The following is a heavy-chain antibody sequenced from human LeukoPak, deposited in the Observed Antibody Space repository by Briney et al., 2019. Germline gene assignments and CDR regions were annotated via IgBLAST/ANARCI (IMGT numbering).Heavy chain of an antibody. J-gene: IGHJ5*02. CDR2: TSHDGSNK. D-gene: IGHD3/OR15-3a*01. Sequence: GGSLRLSCAASGFTFSSYAMRWVRQAPGKGLEWVTVTSHDGSNKYYADSVKGRLTISRDNSKNTLYLQMNSLRAEDTAVYYCAVVDTNWFYPWGQGTLVTVSS. CDR1: GFTFSSYA. CDR3: AVVDTNWFYP. V-gene: IGHV3-30-3*01.